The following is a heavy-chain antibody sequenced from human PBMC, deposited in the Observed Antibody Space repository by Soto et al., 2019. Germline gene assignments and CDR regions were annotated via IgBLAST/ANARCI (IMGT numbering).Heavy chain of an antibody. Sequence: EEKVVESGGGLVQPGGSLRVSCEGSGFPLIRYWMHWVRQAPGRGLVWISRINSDGSIINYADSVKGRFTISRDNAKNTVYLQMTSLRDEDTAIYYCARVRGGVYGMDVWGQGTTVTVSS. D-gene: IGHD3-16*01. V-gene: IGHV3-74*01. J-gene: IGHJ6*02. CDR3: ARVRGGVYGMDV. CDR2: INSDGSII. CDR1: GFPLIRYW.